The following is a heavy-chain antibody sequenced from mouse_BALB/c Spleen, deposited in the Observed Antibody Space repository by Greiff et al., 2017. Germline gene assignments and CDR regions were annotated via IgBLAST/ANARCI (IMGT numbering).Heavy chain of an antibody. CDR1: GYTFTSYW. J-gene: IGHJ1*01. D-gene: IGHD1-1*01. Sequence: LQQPGSELVRPGASVKLSCKASGYTFTSYWMHWVKQRHGQGLEWIGNIYPGSGSTNYDEKFKSEGTLTVDTSSSTAYMHLSSLTSEDSAVYYCTSTVGYWYFDVWGAGTTVTVSS. V-gene: IGHV1S22*01. CDR2: IYPGSGST. CDR3: TSTVGYWYFDV.